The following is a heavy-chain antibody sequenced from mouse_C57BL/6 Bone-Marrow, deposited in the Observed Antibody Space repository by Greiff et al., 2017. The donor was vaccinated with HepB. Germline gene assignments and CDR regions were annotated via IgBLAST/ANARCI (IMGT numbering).Heavy chain of an antibody. CDR1: GFTFSNYW. V-gene: IGHV6-3*01. CDR2: IRLKSDNYAT. Sequence: EVKLEESGGGLVQPGGSMKLSCVASGFTFSNYWMNWVRQSPEKGLEWVAQIRLKSDNYATHYAESVKGRFTISRDDSKSSVYLQMNNLRAEDTGIYYSTSYSNYFDYWGQGTTLTVSS. D-gene: IGHD2-5*01. CDR3: TSYSNYFDY. J-gene: IGHJ2*01.